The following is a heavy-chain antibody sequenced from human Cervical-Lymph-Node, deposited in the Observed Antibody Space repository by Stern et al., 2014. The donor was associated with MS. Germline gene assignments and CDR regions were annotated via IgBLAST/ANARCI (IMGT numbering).Heavy chain of an antibody. D-gene: IGHD2-15*01. CDR1: GFTFRSYG. CDR3: ARDRHDLGYCSGGSCYLPDY. Sequence: VQLVESGGGVVQPGRSLRLSCAASGFTFRSYGMHWVRQAPGKGLEWVAVIWYDGRNTYYADSVKGRFTISRDNSKNTLYLQMKSLRAEDTAVYYCARDRHDLGYCSGGSCYLPDYWGQGTLVTVSS. V-gene: IGHV3-33*01. J-gene: IGHJ4*02. CDR2: IWYDGRNT.